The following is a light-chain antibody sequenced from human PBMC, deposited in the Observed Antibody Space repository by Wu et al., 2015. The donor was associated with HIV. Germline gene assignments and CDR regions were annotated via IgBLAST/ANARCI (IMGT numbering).Light chain of an antibody. V-gene: IGKV3-11*01. Sequence: TLSRQGQSECCQLLAXYQQKPGQAPRLLIYDASQATGIPARFSGSGSGTDFTLTISSLEPEDFAVYYCQQRRYWPLYTFGQGTKLEIK. CDR2: DAS. J-gene: IGKJ2*01. CDR1: ECCQL. CDR3: QQRRYWPLYT.